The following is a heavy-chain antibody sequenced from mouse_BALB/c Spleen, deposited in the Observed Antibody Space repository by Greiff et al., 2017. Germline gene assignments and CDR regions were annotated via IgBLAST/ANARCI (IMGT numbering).Heavy chain of an antibody. D-gene: IGHD2-4*01. V-gene: IGHV5-12-1*01. J-gene: IGHJ3*01. CDR3: ATIYYDYDGFAY. CDR2: ISSGGGST. CDR1: GFAFSSYD. Sequence: EVMLVESGGGLVKPGGSLKLSCAASGFAFSSYDMSWVRQTPEKRLEWVAYISSGGGSTYYPDTVKGRFTISRDNAKNTLYLQMSSLKSEDTAMYYCATIYYDYDGFAYWGQGTLVTVSA.